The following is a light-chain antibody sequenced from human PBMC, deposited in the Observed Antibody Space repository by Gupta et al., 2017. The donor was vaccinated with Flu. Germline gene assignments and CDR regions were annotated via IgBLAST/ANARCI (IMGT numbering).Light chain of an antibody. CDR1: SSDVGGYNF. CDR2: DVS. CDR3: SSYTSTSTYVV. Sequence: ITISCTGTSSDVGGYNFVSWYQQHPGKAPKLMIYDVSNRPSGASNRFSGSKSGNTASLTISGLQAEDEADYYCSSYTSTSTYVVFGGGTKLTVL. J-gene: IGLJ2*01. V-gene: IGLV2-14*04.